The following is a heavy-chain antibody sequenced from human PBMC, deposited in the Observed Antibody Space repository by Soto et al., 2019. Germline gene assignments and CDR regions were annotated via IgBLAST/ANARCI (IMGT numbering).Heavy chain of an antibody. J-gene: IGHJ4*02. CDR2: INSDGSST. D-gene: IGHD3-3*01. CDR1: GFTFSSFW. Sequence: TGGSLRLSCAASGFTFSSFWMHWVRQAPGKGLVWVSRINSDGSSTTYADSVKGRFTISRDNAKNTLYLQMNSLRAEDTAVYYCARGDFWSGYNGGNDYWGQGTLVTVSS. V-gene: IGHV3-74*01. CDR3: ARGDFWSGYNGGNDY.